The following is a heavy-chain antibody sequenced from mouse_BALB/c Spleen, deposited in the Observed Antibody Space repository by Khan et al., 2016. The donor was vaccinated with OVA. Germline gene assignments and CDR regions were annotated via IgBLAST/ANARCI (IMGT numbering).Heavy chain of an antibody. CDR2: IDPFNGGT. J-gene: IGHJ4*01. CDR3: VRRTLDY. Sequence: VQLQQSGPELMKPGASVKISCKASDYSFTSYYMYWAKQSHGKSLEWMGCIDPFNGGTTYNPQFKGKATLTVDKYSSTAYMHLSILTSEDSAVYYCVRRTLDYWGQGTSVTVSS. CDR1: DYSFTSYY. V-gene: IGHV1S135*01.